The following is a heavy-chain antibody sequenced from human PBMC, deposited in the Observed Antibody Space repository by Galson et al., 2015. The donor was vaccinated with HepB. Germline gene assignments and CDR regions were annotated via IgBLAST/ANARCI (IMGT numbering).Heavy chain of an antibody. CDR3: ATIAAALLDLDAFDI. CDR1: GGTFSSYT. J-gene: IGHJ3*02. V-gene: IGHV1-69*02. D-gene: IGHD6-13*01. Sequence: SVKVSCKASGGTFSSYTISWVRQAPGQGLEWMGRIIPILGIANYAQKFQGRVTITADKSTSTAYMELGSLRSEDSAVYYCATIAAALLDLDAFDIWGQGTMVTVSS. CDR2: IIPILGIA.